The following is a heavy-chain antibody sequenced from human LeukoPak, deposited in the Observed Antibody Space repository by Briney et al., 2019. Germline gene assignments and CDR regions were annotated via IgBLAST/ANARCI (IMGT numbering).Heavy chain of an antibody. J-gene: IGHJ6*03. V-gene: IGHV3-23*01. Sequence: PGGSLRLSCAASGFTFSSYAMSWVRQAPGKGLEWVSAISGSGGSTYYADSVKGRFTISRDNSKNTLYLQMNSLRAEDTAVYYCAKDLSSRPYYYYYYMDVWGKGTTVTVPS. CDR1: GFTFSSYA. CDR3: AKDLSSRPYYYYYYMDV. D-gene: IGHD6-13*01. CDR2: ISGSGGST.